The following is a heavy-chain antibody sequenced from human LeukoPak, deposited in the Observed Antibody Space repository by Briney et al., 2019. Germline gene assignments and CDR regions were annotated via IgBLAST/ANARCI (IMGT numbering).Heavy chain of an antibody. CDR1: GGSYSGYY. Sequence: KPSETLSLTCAVYGGSYSGYYWSWIRQPPGKGLEWIGEINHSGSTNYNPSLKSRVTISVDTSKNQFSLKLSSVTAADTAVYYCASTGIAENWFDPWGQGTLVTVSS. D-gene: IGHD6-13*01. J-gene: IGHJ5*02. CDR3: ASTGIAENWFDP. CDR2: INHSGST. V-gene: IGHV4-34*01.